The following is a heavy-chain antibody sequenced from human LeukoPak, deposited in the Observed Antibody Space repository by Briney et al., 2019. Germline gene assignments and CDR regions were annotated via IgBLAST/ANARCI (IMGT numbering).Heavy chain of an antibody. J-gene: IGHJ6*04. CDR3: ARDFSGSPSEDDGMDV. CDR2: IYYSGST. D-gene: IGHD5-12*01. CDR1: GGSVSSGSYY. V-gene: IGHV4-61*01. Sequence: TSETLSLTCTVSGGSVSSGSYYWSWIRQPPGKGLEWIGIIYYSGSTNYNPSLKSRVTISVDTSKNQFSLKLSSVTAADTAVYYCARDFSGSPSEDDGMDVWGKGTTVTVSS.